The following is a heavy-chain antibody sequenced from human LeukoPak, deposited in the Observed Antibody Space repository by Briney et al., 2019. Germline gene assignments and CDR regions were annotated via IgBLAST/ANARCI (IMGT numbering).Heavy chain of an antibody. J-gene: IGHJ3*02. D-gene: IGHD4-23*01. V-gene: IGHV3-9*01. CDR3: AKDKRGGNYGGSAFDI. CDR1: GFTFDDYA. Sequence: GRSLRLSCAASGFTFDDYAMHWVRQAPGKGLEWVSGISWNSGSIGYADSVKGRFTISRDNAKNSLYLQMNSLRAEDTALYYCAKDKRGGNYGGSAFDIWGQGTMVTVSS. CDR2: ISWNSGSI.